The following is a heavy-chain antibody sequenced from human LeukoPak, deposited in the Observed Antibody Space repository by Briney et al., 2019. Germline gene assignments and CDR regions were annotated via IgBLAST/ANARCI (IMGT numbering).Heavy chain of an antibody. D-gene: IGHD1-26*01. CDR1: GGSISSGGYY. V-gene: IGHV4-30-2*01. CDR3: ARLSVIVGAALEYYYYYMDV. J-gene: IGHJ6*03. Sequence: SETLSLTCTVSGGSISSGGYYWSWIRQPPGKGLEWIGYIYHSGSTYYNPSLKSRVTISADKSKNQVSLKLTSVTAADTAVYYCARLSVIVGAALEYYYYYMDVWGQGTTVTVSS. CDR2: IYHSGST.